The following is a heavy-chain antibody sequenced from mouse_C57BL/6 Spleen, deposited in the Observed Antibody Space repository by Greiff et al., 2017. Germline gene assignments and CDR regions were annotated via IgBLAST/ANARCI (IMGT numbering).Heavy chain of an antibody. Sequence: VQLQQSGPELVQPGASVKISCKASGYAFSSSWMNWVKQRPGKGLEWIGRIYPGDGDTNYNGKFKGKATLTADKSSSTAYMQLSSLTSEDSAVYFCAPYDSFDYWGQGTTLTVSS. CDR3: APYDSFDY. D-gene: IGHD2-4*01. CDR2: IYPGDGDT. CDR1: GYAFSSSW. V-gene: IGHV1-82*01. J-gene: IGHJ2*01.